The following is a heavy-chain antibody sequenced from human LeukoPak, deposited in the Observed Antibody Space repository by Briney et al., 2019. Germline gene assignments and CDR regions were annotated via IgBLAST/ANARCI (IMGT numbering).Heavy chain of an antibody. CDR2: IYYSGST. D-gene: IGHD6-13*01. Sequence: SETLSLTCTVSGGSISSSSYYWGWIRRPPGKGLEWIGSIYYSGSTYYNPSLKSRVTISVDTSTHQFSLKLSSVTAADTAVYYCARDHLGISIAAAGSLVDWFDPWGQGTLVTVSS. CDR3: ARDHLGISIAAAGSLVDWFDP. J-gene: IGHJ5*02. CDR1: GGSISSSSYY. V-gene: IGHV4-39*07.